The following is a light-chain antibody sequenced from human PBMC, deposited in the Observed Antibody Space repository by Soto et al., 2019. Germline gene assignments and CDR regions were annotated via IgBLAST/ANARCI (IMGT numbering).Light chain of an antibody. CDR3: CSCSGGNICYV. CDR1: SSDLGSYDL. CDR2: EVT. J-gene: IGLJ1*01. Sequence: QSALTQPASVSGSPGQSITISCTGTSSDLGSYDLVSWYQQHPGRAPKLIIFEVTKRPSGVSNRFSGSKSGSTASLTISGLQAEDEADDYCCSCSGGNICYVFGTGTKLTVL. V-gene: IGLV2-23*02.